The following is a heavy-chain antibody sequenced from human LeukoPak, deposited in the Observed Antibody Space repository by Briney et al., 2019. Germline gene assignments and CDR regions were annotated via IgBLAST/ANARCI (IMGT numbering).Heavy chain of an antibody. CDR2: ISGSGGST. V-gene: IGHV3-23*01. CDR3: AKVAYYDFWSGYYPTHYYYYGMDV. D-gene: IGHD3-3*01. Sequence: GASLRLSCAASGFTFSSYAMSWVRQAPGKGLEWVSAISGSGGSTYYADSVKGRFTISRDNSKNTLYLQMNSLRAEDTAVYYRAKVAYYDFWSGYYPTHYYYYGMDVWGQGTTVTVSS. J-gene: IGHJ6*02. CDR1: GFTFSSYA.